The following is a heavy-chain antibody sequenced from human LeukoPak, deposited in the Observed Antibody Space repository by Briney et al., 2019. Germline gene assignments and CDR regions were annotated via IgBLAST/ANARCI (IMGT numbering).Heavy chain of an antibody. CDR1: SGSLSEYY. Sequence: SETLSLTCTVSSGSLSEYYWSWVRHPAGRRPEWSCRLQISIAVYYNPSTQRRFTMSVPTSKNKFSLNMSSVTASDTAVYYCTTDTNTAINWGHRTLVTVSS. D-gene: IGHD5-18*01. V-gene: IGHV4-4*07. J-gene: IGHJ4*01. CDR3: TTDTNTAIN. CDR2: LQISIAV.